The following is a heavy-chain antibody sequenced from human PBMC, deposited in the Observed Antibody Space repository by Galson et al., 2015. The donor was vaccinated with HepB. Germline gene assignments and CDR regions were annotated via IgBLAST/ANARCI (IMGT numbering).Heavy chain of an antibody. CDR1: GFTVSSNY. CDR2: ISGSGGST. CDR3: AKGDSSGWYEASRWFDP. J-gene: IGHJ5*02. V-gene: IGHV3-23*01. Sequence: SLRLSCAASGFTVSSNYMSWVRQAPGKGLEWVSAISGSGGSTYYADSVKGRFTISRDNSKNTLYLQMNSLRAEDTAVYYCAKGDSSGWYEASRWFDPWGQGTLVTVSS. D-gene: IGHD6-19*01.